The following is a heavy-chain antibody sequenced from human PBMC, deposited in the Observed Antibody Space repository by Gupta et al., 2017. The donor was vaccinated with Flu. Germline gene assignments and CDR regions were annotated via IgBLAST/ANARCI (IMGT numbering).Heavy chain of an antibody. V-gene: IGHV4-34*01. CDR1: GGSFSGYY. Sequence: QVQLQQWGAGLLKPSETLSLTCAVYGGSFSGYYWSWIRQPPGKGLEWIGEINHSGSTNYNPSLKSRVTISVDTSKNQFSLKLSSVTAADTAVYYCARGRHAGIGFLAYWGQGTLVTVSS. CDR2: INHSGST. D-gene: IGHD6-13*01. CDR3: ARGRHAGIGFLAY. J-gene: IGHJ4*02.